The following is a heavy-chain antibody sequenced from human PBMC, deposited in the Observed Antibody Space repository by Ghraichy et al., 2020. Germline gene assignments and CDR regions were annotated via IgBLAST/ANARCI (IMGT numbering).Heavy chain of an antibody. CDR3: ARGSSGYSSSWAKYFQH. CDR2: INHSGST. V-gene: IGHV4-34*01. D-gene: IGHD6-13*01. Sequence: SETLSLTCAVYGGSFSGYYWSWIRQPPGKGLEWIGEINHSGSTNYNPSLKSRVTISVDTSKNQFSLKLSSVTAADTAVYYCARGSSGYSSSWAKYFQHWGQGTLVTVSS. J-gene: IGHJ1*01. CDR1: GGSFSGYY.